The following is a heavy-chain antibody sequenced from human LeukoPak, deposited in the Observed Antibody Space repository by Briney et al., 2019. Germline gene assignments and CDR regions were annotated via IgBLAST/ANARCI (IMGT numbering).Heavy chain of an antibody. CDR3: VRGALVMTSIQPETFYFDN. V-gene: IGHV5-51*01. D-gene: IGHD2-21*02. CDR1: GYSFTSYW. CDR2: IQPRDSDT. J-gene: IGHJ4*02. Sequence: GESLKISCKGSGYSFTSYWIAWVRQMPGKGLEWMGVIQPRDSDTRYSPSFQGQVTISADKSISTAYLQWTSLQASDTAKYYCVRGALVMTSIQPETFYFDNWGQGTLVTVSS.